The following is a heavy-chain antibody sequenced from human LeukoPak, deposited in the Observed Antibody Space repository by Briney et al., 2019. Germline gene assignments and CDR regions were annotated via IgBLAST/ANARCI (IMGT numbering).Heavy chain of an antibody. V-gene: IGHV3-30-3*01. J-gene: IGHJ6*02. CDR2: ISYDGSNK. D-gene: IGHD3-10*01. CDR1: GFTFSSYA. Sequence: GGSLRLSCAASGFTFSSYAMHWVRQAPGKGLEWVAVISYDGSNKYYADSVKGRFTISRDNSKNTLYLQMNSLRVEDTAIYYCARDKYGSGSHYYYGMDVWGQGTTVTVSS. CDR3: ARDKYGSGSHYYYGMDV.